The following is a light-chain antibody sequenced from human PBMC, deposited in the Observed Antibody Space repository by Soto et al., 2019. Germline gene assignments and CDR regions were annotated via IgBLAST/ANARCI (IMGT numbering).Light chain of an antibody. CDR2: EVS. J-gene: IGLJ1*01. CDR1: SSDVGGYNY. V-gene: IGLV2-14*01. Sequence: QSVLTQPASVSGSPGQSITTSCTGTSSDVGGYNYVSWYQQHPGKAPKLMIYEVSNRPSGVSNRFSGSKSGNTASLTISGLQAEDEADYYCSSYTSSSTLEVFXTGTKVTVL. CDR3: SSYTSSSTLEV.